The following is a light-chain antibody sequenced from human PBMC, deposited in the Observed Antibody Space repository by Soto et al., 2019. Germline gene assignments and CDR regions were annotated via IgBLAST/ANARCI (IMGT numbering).Light chain of an antibody. CDR2: EVN. CDR3: AAWDDSLSGYV. CDR1: SSDVGGYNY. J-gene: IGLJ1*01. Sequence: QSALTQPPSASGSPGQSVAISCTGTSSDVGGYNYVSWYQQHPGKAPKLMIYEVNKRPSGVPDRFSGSKSGTSASLAISGLRSADEADYFCAAWDDSLSGYVFGTGTKLTVL. V-gene: IGLV2-8*01.